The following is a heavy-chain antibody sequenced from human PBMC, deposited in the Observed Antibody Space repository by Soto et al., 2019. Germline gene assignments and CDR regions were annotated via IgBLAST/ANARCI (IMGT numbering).Heavy chain of an antibody. V-gene: IGHV4-34*01. D-gene: IGHD6-13*01. CDR1: GGSFSGYY. J-gene: IGHJ5*02. CDR2: INHSGST. Sequence: PSETLSLTCAVYGGSFSGYYWSWIRQPPGKGLEWIGEINHSGSTNYNPSLKSRVTISVDTSKNQFSLKLSSVTAADTAVYYCARLVGDSSSSYWFDPWGQGTLVTVSS. CDR3: ARLVGDSSSSYWFDP.